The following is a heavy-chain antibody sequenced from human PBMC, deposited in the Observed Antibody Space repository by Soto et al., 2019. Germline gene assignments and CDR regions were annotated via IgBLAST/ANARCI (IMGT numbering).Heavy chain of an antibody. CDR3: GRVLIWFGELFCYYYGMDV. J-gene: IGHJ6*02. V-gene: IGHV1-18*01. Sequence: GASLKVSCNASGYTFTSYGISWVLQAPGQGLEWMGWISAYNGNTNYAQKLQGRVTMTTDTSTSTAYMELRRLRSDDTAVYYCGRVLIWFGELFCYYYGMDVWGQGTTGIVFS. CDR1: GYTFTSYG. CDR2: ISAYNGNT. D-gene: IGHD3-10*01.